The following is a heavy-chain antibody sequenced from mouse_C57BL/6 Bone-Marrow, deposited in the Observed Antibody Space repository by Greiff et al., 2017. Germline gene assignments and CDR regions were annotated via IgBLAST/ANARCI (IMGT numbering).Heavy chain of an antibody. D-gene: IGHD2-5*01. CDR1: GYTFTSYW. Sequence: VQLQPGAELVMPGASVKLSCKASGYTFTSYWMHWVKQRPGQGLEWIGEIDPSDSYTNYNQKFKGKSTLTVDKSSSTAYMQLSSLTSEDSAVYYCARDYSNPYAMDYWGQGTSVTVSS. CDR3: ARDYSNPYAMDY. CDR2: IDPSDSYT. J-gene: IGHJ4*01. V-gene: IGHV1-69*01.